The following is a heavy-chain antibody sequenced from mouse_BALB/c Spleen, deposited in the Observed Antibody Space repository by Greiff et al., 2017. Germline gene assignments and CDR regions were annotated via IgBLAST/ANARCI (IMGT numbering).Heavy chain of an antibody. J-gene: IGHJ2*01. Sequence: VQLQQSGAELVKPGASVKLSCTASGFNIKDTYMHWVKQRPEQGLEWIGRIDPANGNTKYDPKFQGKATITADTSSNTAYLQLSSLTSEDTAVYYCARGYRYDGFDYWGQGTTLTVSS. V-gene: IGHV14-3*02. CDR2: IDPANGNT. CDR1: GFNIKDTY. D-gene: IGHD2-14*01. CDR3: ARGYRYDGFDY.